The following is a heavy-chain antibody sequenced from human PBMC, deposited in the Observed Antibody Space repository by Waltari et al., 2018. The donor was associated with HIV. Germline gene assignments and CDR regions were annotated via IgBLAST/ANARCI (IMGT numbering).Heavy chain of an antibody. CDR3: ASIAYCGGDCYPRGMDV. Sequence: EVQLVESGGGLVQPGGSLRLSGAASGFTVSSNSMSWVRQAPGKGLEWVSVIYSGGSTYYADSVKGRFTISRDNSKNTLYLQMNSLRAEDTAVYYCASIAYCGGDCYPRGMDVWGQGTTVTVSS. CDR1: GFTVSSNS. CDR2: IYSGGST. J-gene: IGHJ6*02. V-gene: IGHV3-66*01. D-gene: IGHD2-21*02.